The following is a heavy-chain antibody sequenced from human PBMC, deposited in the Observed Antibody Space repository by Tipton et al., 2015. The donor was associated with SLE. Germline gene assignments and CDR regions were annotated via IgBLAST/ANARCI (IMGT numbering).Heavy chain of an antibody. J-gene: IGHJ4*02. CDR2: IRYDGSNK. Sequence: SLRLSCAASGFTFSSYGMYWVRQAPGKGLEWVAFIRYDGSNKYYADSVRGRFTISRDNSKNTLYLQMNSLRAEDTAVYYCARDPIGGCYDYEVDYWGQGTLVTVSS. D-gene: IGHD3-16*01. CDR3: ARDPIGGCYDYEVDY. V-gene: IGHV3-33*07. CDR1: GFTFSSYG.